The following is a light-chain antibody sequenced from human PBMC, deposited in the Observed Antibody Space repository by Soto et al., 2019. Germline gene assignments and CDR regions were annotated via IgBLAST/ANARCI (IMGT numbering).Light chain of an antibody. J-gene: IGKJ4*01. CDR2: GAS. V-gene: IGKV3-20*01. Sequence: EIVLTQSPGTLSLSPGERATLSCRASQSVYKNFLAWYQQKPGQAPRLLINGASNRATGIPDRFSGSGSGTDFSLTIDRLEPEDFAVYFCQRYGSSPPTFGGGTKVAIQ. CDR1: QSVYKNF. CDR3: QRYGSSPPT.